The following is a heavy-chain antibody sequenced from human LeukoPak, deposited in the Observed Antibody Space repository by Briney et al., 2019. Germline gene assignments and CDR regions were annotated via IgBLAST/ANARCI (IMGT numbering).Heavy chain of an antibody. Sequence: SETLSLTCTVSGGSISSNYWSWIRQPPGKGLEWIGYIYYSGSTNYNPSLKSRVTISVDTSKNQFSLKLSSVTAADTAVYYCARVPNDYGVWGQGTMVTVSS. J-gene: IGHJ3*01. CDR2: IYYSGST. D-gene: IGHD4-17*01. CDR3: ARVPNDYGV. CDR1: GGSISSNY. V-gene: IGHV4-59*01.